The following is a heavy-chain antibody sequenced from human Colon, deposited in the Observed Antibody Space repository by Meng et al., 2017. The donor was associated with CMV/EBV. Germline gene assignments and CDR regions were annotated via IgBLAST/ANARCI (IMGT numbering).Heavy chain of an antibody. CDR2: IYWDDDK. V-gene: IGHV2-5*02. Sequence: HITLKESGPTLVKPTQTLTLTCTFSAFSLNTYEVGVGWFRQPPGKAPEWLALIYWDDDKRYRSSLGNRLTLTHDASKNQVVLTMTDMDPVDTATYYCAHKSLPAAFFDYWSQGTLVTVSS. CDR1: AFSLNTYEVG. J-gene: IGHJ4*02. CDR3: AHKSLPAAFFDY. D-gene: IGHD2-2*01.